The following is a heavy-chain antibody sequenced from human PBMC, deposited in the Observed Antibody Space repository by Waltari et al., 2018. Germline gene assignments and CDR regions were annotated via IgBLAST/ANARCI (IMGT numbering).Heavy chain of an antibody. CDR3: ARYYYGSGSYNDYFDY. Sequence: QLQLQESGPGLVKPSETLSLTCTVSGGSISSSSYYWGWIRQPPGKGLEWIGSIYYSGSTYYNPSLKSGVTISVDTSKNQFSLKLSSVTAADTAVYYCARYYYGSGSYNDYFDYWGQGTLVTVSS. J-gene: IGHJ4*02. V-gene: IGHV4-39*07. D-gene: IGHD3-10*01. CDR1: GGSISSSSYY. CDR2: IYYSGST.